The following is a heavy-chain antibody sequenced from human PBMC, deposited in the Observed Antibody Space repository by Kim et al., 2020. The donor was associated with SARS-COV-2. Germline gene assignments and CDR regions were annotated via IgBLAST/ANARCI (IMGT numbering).Heavy chain of an antibody. D-gene: IGHD3-22*01. J-gene: IGHJ4*02. Sequence: AQKLQGRVTMTTDTSTSTAYMELRSLRSDDTAVYYCARVAYYDSSGYYYWGQGTLVTVSS. V-gene: IGHV1-18*01. CDR3: ARVAYYDSSGYYY.